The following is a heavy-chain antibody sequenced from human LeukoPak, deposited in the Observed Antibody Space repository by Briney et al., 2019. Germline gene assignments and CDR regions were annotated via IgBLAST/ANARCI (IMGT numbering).Heavy chain of an antibody. Sequence: PGRSLRLSCLTAGFTFSNSVIHWVRQAPGKGLEWVAVTSYDGNNQYYADSVKGRCTISRDDSKNTVYLQMNSLRPDDTAVYYCARSPYYYYFDSWGQGTLVTVSS. J-gene: IGHJ4*02. V-gene: IGHV3-30*04. D-gene: IGHD3-10*01. CDR2: TSYDGNNQ. CDR3: ARSPYYYYFDS. CDR1: GFTFSNSV.